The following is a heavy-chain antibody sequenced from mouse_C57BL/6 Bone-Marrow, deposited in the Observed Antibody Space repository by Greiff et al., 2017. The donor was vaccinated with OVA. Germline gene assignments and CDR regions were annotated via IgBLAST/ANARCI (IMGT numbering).Heavy chain of an antibody. D-gene: IGHD1-1*01. CDR2: INPYNGGT. J-gene: IGHJ2*01. V-gene: IGHV1-19*01. CDR3: ARRVVAFDY. CDR1: GYTFTDYY. Sequence: EVQLKESGPVLVKPGASVKMSCKASGYTFTDYYMNWVKQSHGKSLEWIGVINPYNGGTSYNQKFKGKATLTVDKSSSTAYMELNSLTSEDSAVYYCARRVVAFDYWGQGTTLTVSS.